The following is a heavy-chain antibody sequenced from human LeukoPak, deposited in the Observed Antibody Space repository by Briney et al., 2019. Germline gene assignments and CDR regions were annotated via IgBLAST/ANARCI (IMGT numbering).Heavy chain of an antibody. CDR1: GGTFSSYA. V-gene: IGHV1-69*13. CDR2: IIPIFGTA. D-gene: IGHD1-26*01. Sequence: SVKVSCKASGGTFSSYAISWVRQAPGQGLEWMGGIIPIFGTANYAQEFQGRVTITADESTSTAYMELSSLRSEDTAVYYCAREVHSGSYFGFDYWGQGTLVTVSS. J-gene: IGHJ4*02. CDR3: AREVHSGSYFGFDY.